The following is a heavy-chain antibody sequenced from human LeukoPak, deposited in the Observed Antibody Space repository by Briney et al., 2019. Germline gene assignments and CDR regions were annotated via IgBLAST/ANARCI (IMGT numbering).Heavy chain of an antibody. CDR1: GFTFSDYY. J-gene: IGHJ4*02. CDR3: ARDISRSSGWTGYFDY. Sequence: GGSLRLSCAASGFTFSDYYMSWIRQAPGKGLEWVSYISSSGSTIYYADSVKGRFTISRDNAKNSLYLQMNSLRAEDTAVYYCARDISRSSGWTGYFDYWGQGTLVTVSS. CDR2: ISSSGSTI. D-gene: IGHD6-19*01. V-gene: IGHV3-11*04.